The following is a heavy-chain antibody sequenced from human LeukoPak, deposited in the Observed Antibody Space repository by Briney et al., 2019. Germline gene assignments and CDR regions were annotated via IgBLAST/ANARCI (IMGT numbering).Heavy chain of an antibody. CDR2: IYSGGST. J-gene: IGHJ3*02. CDR3: ARGVEEVTFGAFDI. CDR1: GFTVSSKY. V-gene: IGHV3-66*01. D-gene: IGHD3-16*01. Sequence: PGGSLRLSCVASGFTVSSKYMNWVRQAPGKGLEWVSVIYSGGSTDYPDSVKGRFTISRDNSKNTVYLQMNSLRAEDTAVYYCARGVEEVTFGAFDIWGQGTMVTVSS.